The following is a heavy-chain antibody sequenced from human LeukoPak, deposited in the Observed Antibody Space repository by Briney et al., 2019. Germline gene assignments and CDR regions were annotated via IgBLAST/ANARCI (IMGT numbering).Heavy chain of an antibody. J-gene: IGHJ4*02. CDR3: ARGVYYDYVWGSYRQYYFDY. CDR2: INHSGST. Sequence: PSETLSLTCAVYGGSFSGYYWSWIRQPPGKGLEWIGEINHSGSTNYNPSLKSRVTISVDTSKNQFSLKLSSVTAADTAVYYCARGVYYDYVWGSYRQYYFDYWGQGTLVTVSS. D-gene: IGHD3-16*02. V-gene: IGHV4-34*01. CDR1: GGSFSGYY.